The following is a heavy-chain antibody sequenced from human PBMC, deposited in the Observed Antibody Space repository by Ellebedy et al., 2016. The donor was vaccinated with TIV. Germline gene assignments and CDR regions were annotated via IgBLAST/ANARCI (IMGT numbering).Heavy chain of an antibody. J-gene: IGHJ4*02. CDR2: ISSHNGNS. D-gene: IGHD5-18*01. Sequence: AASVKVSCKASGYKFINYGYTWVRQAPGQGLEWVGYISSHNGNSNYGKNFEGRVTMTTDRPTATVFMELGSLRSDDTAMYYCAMTRYSSSWPDFWGQGTLVTVSS. CDR3: AMTRYSSSWPDF. CDR1: GYKFINYG. V-gene: IGHV1-18*04.